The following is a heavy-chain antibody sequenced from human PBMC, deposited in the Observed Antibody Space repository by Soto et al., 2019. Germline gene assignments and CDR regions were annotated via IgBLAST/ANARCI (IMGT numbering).Heavy chain of an antibody. CDR1: GGSISSGDYY. CDR2: IYYSGST. V-gene: IGHV4-30-4*01. Sequence: PSETLSLTCTVSGGSISSGDYYWSWIRQPPGKGLVWIGYIYYSGSTYYNPSLKSRVTISVDTSKNQFSLKLSSVTAADTAVYYCARVTAATGFDPWGQGTLVTVSS. J-gene: IGHJ5*02. CDR3: ARVTAATGFDP. D-gene: IGHD2-21*02.